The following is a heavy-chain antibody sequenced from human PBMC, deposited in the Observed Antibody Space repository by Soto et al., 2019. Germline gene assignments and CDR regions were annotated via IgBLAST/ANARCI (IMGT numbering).Heavy chain of an antibody. V-gene: IGHV3-15*01. D-gene: IGHD1-26*01. CDR3: TSTLRELLRPYYYYGMDV. J-gene: IGHJ6*02. Sequence: PVGSLRLSCAASGFTFSNAWMSWVRQAPGKGLEWVGRIKSKTDGGTTDYAAPVKGRFTISRDDSKNTLYLQMNSLKTEDTAVYYCTSTLRELLRPYYYYGMDVWGQGTTVTVSS. CDR1: GFTFSNAW. CDR2: IKSKTDGGTT.